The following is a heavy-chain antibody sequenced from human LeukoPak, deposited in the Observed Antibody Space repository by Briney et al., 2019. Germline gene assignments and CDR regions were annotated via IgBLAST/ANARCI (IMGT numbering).Heavy chain of an antibody. V-gene: IGHV3-15*01. CDR1: GFTFNYAW. D-gene: IGHD6-19*01. Sequence: GGSLRLSCAASGFTFNYAWMSWVRQAPGKGLEWVGRIKSKTDGGTTDYAAPVKGRFTISRDDSKNTLYLQMNSLKTEDTAVYYCTTDLIAVAGGGFDYWGQGTLVTVSS. J-gene: IGHJ4*02. CDR3: TTDLIAVAGGGFDY. CDR2: IKSKTDGGTT.